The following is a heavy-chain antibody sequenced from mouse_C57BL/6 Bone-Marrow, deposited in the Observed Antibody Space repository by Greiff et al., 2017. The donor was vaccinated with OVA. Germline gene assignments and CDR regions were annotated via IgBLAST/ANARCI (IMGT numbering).Heavy chain of an antibody. Sequence: VQGVESGAEPVRPGASVKLSCKASGYTFTDYYISWVKQRPGQGLEWIARIYPGSGNIYYNEKFKGKATLTAEKSSSTAYMQISSLTSDDAAVYVCARSERLRDYFDYWGQGTTLTVSS. CDR2: IYPGSGNI. V-gene: IGHV1-76*01. CDR1: GYTFTDYY. J-gene: IGHJ2*01. D-gene: IGHD2-2*01. CDR3: ARSERLRDYFDY.